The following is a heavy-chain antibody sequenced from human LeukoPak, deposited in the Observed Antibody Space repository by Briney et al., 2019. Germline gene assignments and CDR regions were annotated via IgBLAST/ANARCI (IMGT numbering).Heavy chain of an antibody. J-gene: IGHJ5*02. CDR3: ARPLLYYYGSETYFWFDL. CDR1: GFTFTTYW. V-gene: IGHV3-7*01. CDR2: VKQDGNEK. Sequence: GGSLRLSCAASGFTFTTYWMGWVRQAPGKGLEWVASVKQDGNEKYYVDSVKGRFTISRDSAENTLYLQMKSLKAEDTAFYYCARPLLYYYGSETYFWFDLWGQGTLVTVSS. D-gene: IGHD3-10*01.